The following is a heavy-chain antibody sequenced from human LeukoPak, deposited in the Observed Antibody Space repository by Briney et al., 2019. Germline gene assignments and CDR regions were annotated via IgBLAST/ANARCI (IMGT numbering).Heavy chain of an antibody. CDR1: GFTFSSYS. CDR3: ARHNGMDV. V-gene: IGHV3-48*04. J-gene: IGHJ6*02. Sequence: GGSLRLSCAASGFTFSSYSMNWVRQAPGKGLEWVSYISSSSSTIYYADSVKGRFTISRDNAKNSLYLQMNSLRAEDTAVYYCARHNGMDVWGQGTTVTVSS. CDR2: ISSSSSTI.